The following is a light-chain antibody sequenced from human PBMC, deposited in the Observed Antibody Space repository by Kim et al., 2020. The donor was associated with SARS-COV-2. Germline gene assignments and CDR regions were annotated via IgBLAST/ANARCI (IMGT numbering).Light chain of an antibody. J-gene: IGKJ4*01. CDR2: AAS. CDR1: QGISDY. CDR3: HQLKSYPLT. V-gene: IGKV1-9*01. Sequence: ASVGDRVTITCRARQGISDYLAWYQQKPRKAPKVLIYAASTLQSGVPSRFSGSGSGTDYTLTISSLQPGGFATYCCHQLKSYPLTFGGGTKVDIK.